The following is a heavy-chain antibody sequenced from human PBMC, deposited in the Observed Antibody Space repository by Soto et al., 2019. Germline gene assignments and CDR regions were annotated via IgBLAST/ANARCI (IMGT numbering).Heavy chain of an antibody. Sequence: GGTLRLPCSASGFTFSSYAMHWVRQAPGKGREYVSGVRVNGDPPFYADSVKGRFSISRDNSKNTLYLQMSSLSADDTAVYYWEKSRGGNNLDCFDWAQGALVTVS. J-gene: IGHJ4*02. CDR2: VRVNGDPP. D-gene: IGHD5-12*01. CDR1: GFTFSSYA. CDR3: EKSRGGNNLDCFD. V-gene: IGHV3-64D*06.